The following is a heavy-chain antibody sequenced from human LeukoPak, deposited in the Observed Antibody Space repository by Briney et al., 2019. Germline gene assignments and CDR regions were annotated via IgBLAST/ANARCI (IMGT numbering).Heavy chain of an antibody. CDR2: IYPGDSDT. CDR3: ARLISYYYDSSGSHIARWFDP. D-gene: IGHD3-22*01. Sequence: GESLKISCKGSGYSFTSYWIGWVRQMPGKGLEWMGIIYPGDSDTRYSPSFQSQVTISADKSISTAYLQWSSLKASDTAMYYCARLISYYYDSSGSHIARWFDPWGQGTLVTVSS. CDR1: GYSFTSYW. J-gene: IGHJ5*02. V-gene: IGHV5-51*01.